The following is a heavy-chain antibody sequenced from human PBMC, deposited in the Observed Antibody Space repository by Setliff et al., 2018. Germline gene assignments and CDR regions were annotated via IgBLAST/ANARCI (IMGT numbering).Heavy chain of an antibody. CDR3: AREGVDIRSSTDYRYYMDV. D-gene: IGHD5-12*01. CDR1: GGTFRSYG. V-gene: IGHV1-69*05. Sequence: SVKVSCKASGGTFRSYGISWVRQAPGQGLEWMGGTIPMFGSANYAQKFQGRVTIITDEFTGTAYMELSSLRTEDTAVYYCAREGVDIRSSTDYRYYMDVWVKGTTVTVSS. CDR2: TIPMFGSA. J-gene: IGHJ6*03.